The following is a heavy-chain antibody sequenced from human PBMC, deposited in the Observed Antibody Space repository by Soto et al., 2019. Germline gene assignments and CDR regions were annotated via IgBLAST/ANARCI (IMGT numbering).Heavy chain of an antibody. CDR1: GYTFNTYG. CDR3: ASRAYYYGSGGSDY. J-gene: IGHJ4*02. V-gene: IGHV1-18*01. CDR2: ISAYDGKT. Sequence: GASVKVSCKTSGYTFNTYGINWVRQAPGQGLELMGWISAYDGKTNYAQKFQGRVTMTRDTSISTAYMELSRLRSDDTAVYYCASRAYYYGSGGSDYWCQGTLVTVSS. D-gene: IGHD3-10*01.